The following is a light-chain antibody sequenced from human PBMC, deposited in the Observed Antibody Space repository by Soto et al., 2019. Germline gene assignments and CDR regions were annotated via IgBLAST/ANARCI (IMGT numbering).Light chain of an antibody. CDR3: QQSYDTPRT. CDR1: QTISNY. CDR2: TAS. V-gene: IGKV1-39*01. Sequence: DIQLTQSPSSLSASVGDRVTISCRASQTISNYLNWYQQKPGKAPKILIYTASSLPSGVPSRFSGSGSRTDFTLTISVLQPEDFATYICQQSYDTPRTFGQGTKVEI. J-gene: IGKJ1*01.